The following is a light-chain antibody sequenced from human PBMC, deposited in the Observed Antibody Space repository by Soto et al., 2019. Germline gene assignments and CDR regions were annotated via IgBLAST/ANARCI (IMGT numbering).Light chain of an antibody. J-gene: IGKJ2*01. CDR2: AAS. V-gene: IGKV1-39*01. Sequence: DILMTQSPSSLSASVGDRVTITCRASQSISSYLNWYQQKPGKAPKLLIYAASSLQSGVPSRFSSSGSVTDCTLTISSLQPEDFATYYCQQSYSTTPYTFGQGNKLEIK. CDR1: QSISSY. CDR3: QQSYSTTPYT.